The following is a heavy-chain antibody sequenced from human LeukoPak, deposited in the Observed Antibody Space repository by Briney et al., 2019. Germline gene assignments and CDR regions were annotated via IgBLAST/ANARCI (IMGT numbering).Heavy chain of an antibody. CDR1: GYSFTSYW. Sequence: GESLKISRKGSGYSFTSYWIGWVRQMPGKGLEWMRIIYPGDSDTRYSPSFQGQVTISADKSISTAYLQWSSLKASDTAMYYCATYIVGATTDFDYWGQGTLVTVSS. D-gene: IGHD1-26*01. CDR3: ATYIVGATTDFDY. J-gene: IGHJ4*02. CDR2: IYPGDSDT. V-gene: IGHV5-51*01.